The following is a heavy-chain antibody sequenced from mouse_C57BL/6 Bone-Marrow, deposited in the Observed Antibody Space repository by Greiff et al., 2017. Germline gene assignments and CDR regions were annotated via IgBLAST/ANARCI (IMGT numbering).Heavy chain of an antibody. Sequence: QVQLQQSGPGLVQPSQSLSITCTVSGFSLTSYGVHWVRQSPGKGLEWLGVIWSGGSTDYNAAFISRLSISKDNSTSQVFFKMNSLQADDTAIYYCARTRTGSIDYWGQGTTLTVSS. D-gene: IGHD4-1*01. V-gene: IGHV2-2*01. CDR1: GFSLTSYG. J-gene: IGHJ2*01. CDR3: ARTRTGSIDY. CDR2: IWSGGST.